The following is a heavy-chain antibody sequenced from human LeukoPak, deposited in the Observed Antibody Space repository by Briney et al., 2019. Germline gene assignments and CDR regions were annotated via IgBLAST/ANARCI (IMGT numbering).Heavy chain of an antibody. CDR3: AGHHPRNTVDF. V-gene: IGHV4-59*08. D-gene: IGHD2/OR15-2a*01. J-gene: IGHJ4*02. CDR2: ISDIGSI. Sequence: KPSETLSLTCTVSGGSISSYYWSWIRQPPGKGLKWIAYISDIGSINYNPSLKSRVTISLDTSKNQFSLKLSSVTAADTAVYYCAGHHPRNTVDFWGQGTLVTVSS. CDR1: GGSISSYY.